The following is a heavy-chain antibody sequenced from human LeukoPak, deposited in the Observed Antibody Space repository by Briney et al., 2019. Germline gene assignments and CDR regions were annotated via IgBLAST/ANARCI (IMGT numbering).Heavy chain of an antibody. D-gene: IGHD1-7*01. CDR2: TSDRGDYT. Sequence: QPGGSLRLSCAASGFTFTSYSMSWVRQAPGKGLEWVSGTSDRGDYTYYADSVKGRFTISRDNSKNTLYLQMNSLRAEDTALYFCAKKAQYKGNYPLDYWGQGTLITVSS. J-gene: IGHJ4*02. V-gene: IGHV3-23*01. CDR1: GFTFTSYS. CDR3: AKKAQYKGNYPLDY.